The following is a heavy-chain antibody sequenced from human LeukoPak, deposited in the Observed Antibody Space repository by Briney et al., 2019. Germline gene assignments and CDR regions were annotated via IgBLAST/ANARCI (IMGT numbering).Heavy chain of an antibody. D-gene: IGHD2-2*01. CDR3: AGGKQREYQLPRGDY. CDR2: ISSSSSDI. J-gene: IGHJ4*02. CDR1: GVTFSSYS. V-gene: IGHV3-21*01. Sequence: VGTLRLSCAASGVTFSSYSMNWGGQAPGKGLEGVSAISSSSSDIYYADTVKGGFTISRDNAKNSLYLQMNILRAEDTAVYYCAGGKQREYQLPRGDYWGQGTLVTVSS.